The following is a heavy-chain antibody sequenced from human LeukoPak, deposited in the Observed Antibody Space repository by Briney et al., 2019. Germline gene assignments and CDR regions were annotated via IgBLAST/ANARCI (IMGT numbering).Heavy chain of an antibody. Sequence: ASVKVSCKASGYTFTSYYMHWVRQAPGQGLEWMGIINPSGGSTSYAQKFQGRVTMTRDMSTSTVYMELSSLRSEDTAVYYCARDLLSVGATMIGEDWFDPWGQGTLVTVSS. D-gene: IGHD3-10*02. J-gene: IGHJ5*02. CDR1: GYTFTSYY. CDR3: ARDLLSVGATMIGEDWFDP. V-gene: IGHV1-46*01. CDR2: INPSGGST.